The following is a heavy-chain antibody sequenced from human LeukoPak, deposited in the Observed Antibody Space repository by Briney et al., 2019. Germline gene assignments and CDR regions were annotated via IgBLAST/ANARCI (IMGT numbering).Heavy chain of an antibody. CDR3: AKRGIVGAAYHFDY. V-gene: IGHV3-30*18. J-gene: IGHJ4*02. D-gene: IGHD1-26*01. CDR2: ILYDGSNT. CDR1: GFSFSSYG. Sequence: PGGSLRLSCAASGFSFSSYGMHWVRQAPGKGLEWVAVILYDGSNTYYVDSVKGRFTISRDNSKNTLYLQMNSLRAEDTAVYYCAKRGIVGAAYHFDYWGQGTLVTVSS.